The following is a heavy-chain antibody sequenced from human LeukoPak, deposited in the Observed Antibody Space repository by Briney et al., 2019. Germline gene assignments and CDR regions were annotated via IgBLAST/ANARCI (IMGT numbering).Heavy chain of an antibody. CDR3: AKDSGRGSYTYDC. CDR2: IRASGDST. J-gene: IGHJ4*02. Sequence: GGSLRLSCAASGFMFAGYAMSWVRQAPGRGLEWVATIRASGDSTYLSDPVKGRFTISRDNSRKTLFLQLNSLRAEDTAIYYCAKDSGRGSYTYDCWGQGTLVTVS. CDR1: GFMFAGYA. D-gene: IGHD1-26*01. V-gene: IGHV3-23*01.